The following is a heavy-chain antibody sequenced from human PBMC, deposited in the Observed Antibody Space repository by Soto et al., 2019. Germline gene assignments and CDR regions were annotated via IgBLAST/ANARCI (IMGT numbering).Heavy chain of an antibody. CDR3: ARHRLKGPRFYHYYYYMDV. D-gene: IGHD3-3*01. V-gene: IGHV4-59*08. CDR1: SAPITKYY. Sequence: SETLSLTCTVSSAPITKYYWGWVRQAPGRGLEWIGFIYFSGCINYSPSLKSRVTISVDTSKNQFSLKLSSVTAADTAVYYCARHRLKGPRFYHYYYYMDVWGKGTTVTVSS. J-gene: IGHJ6*03. CDR2: IYFSGCI.